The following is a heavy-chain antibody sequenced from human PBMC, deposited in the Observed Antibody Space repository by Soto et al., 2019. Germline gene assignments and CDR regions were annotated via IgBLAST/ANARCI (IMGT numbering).Heavy chain of an antibody. V-gene: IGHV1-18*01. CDR3: AREMVRGVGSDY. CDR1: GYTFTSYG. J-gene: IGHJ4*02. D-gene: IGHD3-10*01. Sequence: QVQLVQSGAEVKKPGASVKVSCKASGYTFTSYGISWVRQAPGQGLEWMGWISTYNGNTKYAQKLQGRVTMTTDTSTRTAYMELRSRRYDDTAVFYCAREMVRGVGSDYWGQGTLVTVSS. CDR2: ISTYNGNT.